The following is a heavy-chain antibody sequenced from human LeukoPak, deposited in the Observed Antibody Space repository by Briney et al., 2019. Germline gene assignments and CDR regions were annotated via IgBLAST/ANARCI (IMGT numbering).Heavy chain of an antibody. V-gene: IGHV7-4-1*02. CDR1: GYTFTSYA. J-gene: IGHJ4*02. CDR3: ARDSTDPEIEYSGYDYVPWGY. D-gene: IGHD5-12*01. CDR2: INTNTGNP. Sequence: GASVKVSCKASGYTFTSYAMNWVRQAPGQGLEWMGWINTNTGNPTYAQGFTGRFVFSLDTSVSTAYLQISSLKAEDTAVYYCARDSTDPEIEYSGYDYVPWGYWGQGTLVTVSS.